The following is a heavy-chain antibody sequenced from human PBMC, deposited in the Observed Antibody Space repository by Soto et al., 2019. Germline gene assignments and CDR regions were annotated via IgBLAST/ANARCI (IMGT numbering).Heavy chain of an antibody. CDR2: LHSDGCTI. D-gene: IGHD2-2*01. V-gene: IGHV3-74*01. CDR1: GFIFSNYW. Sequence: EVQLVESGGGLVQPGGSLRLSCAASGFIFSNYWMYWVRQAPGKGLVWVSRLHSDGCTISYAESVKGRVTISRDNAKNTLYLQMNRLRAEDTAVYYCTRQLPTAIRGGHYYSYGMDVWGQGTTVTVSS. J-gene: IGHJ6*02. CDR3: TRQLPTAIRGGHYYSYGMDV.